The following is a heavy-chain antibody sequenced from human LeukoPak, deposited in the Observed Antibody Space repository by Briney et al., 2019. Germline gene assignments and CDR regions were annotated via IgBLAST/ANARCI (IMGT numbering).Heavy chain of an antibody. CDR3: ARDLGYNWNYLYYFDY. J-gene: IGHJ4*02. D-gene: IGHD1-7*01. V-gene: IGHV3-21*01. CDR1: GFTFSSYS. Sequence: PGGSLRLSCAASGFTFSSYSMNWVRQAPGKGLEWVSSISSSSSYIYYADSVKGRFTISRDNAKNSLYLQMNSLRAEDTAVYYCARDLGYNWNYLYYFDYWGQGTLVTVSS. CDR2: ISSSSSYI.